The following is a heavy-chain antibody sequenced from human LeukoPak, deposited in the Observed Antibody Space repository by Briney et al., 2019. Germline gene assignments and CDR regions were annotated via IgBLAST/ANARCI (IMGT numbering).Heavy chain of an antibody. CDR3: ARHRSITMVRGVILGPHYYYYYYMDV. CDR1: GGSFSGYY. J-gene: IGHJ6*03. CDR2: INHSGST. Sequence: PSETLSLTCAVYGGSFSGYYWSWIRQPPGKGLEWIGEINHSGSTNYNPSLKSRVTISVDTSKNQFSLKLSSVTAADTAVYYCARHRSITMVRGVILGPHYYYYYYMDVWGKGTTVTISS. V-gene: IGHV4-34*01. D-gene: IGHD3-10*01.